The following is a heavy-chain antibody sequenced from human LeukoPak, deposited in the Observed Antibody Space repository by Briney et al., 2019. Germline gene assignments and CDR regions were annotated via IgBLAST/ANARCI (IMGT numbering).Heavy chain of an antibody. D-gene: IGHD5-18*01. CDR3: ARSGIQLWTGYFDY. V-gene: IGHV3-30-3*01. Sequence: PGRSLRLPCAASGFTFSSYAMHWVRQAPGKGLEWVAVISYDGSNKYYADSVKGRFTISRDNSKNTLYLQMNSLRAEDTAVYYCARSGIQLWTGYFDYWGQGTLVTVSS. CDR1: GFTFSSYA. CDR2: ISYDGSNK. J-gene: IGHJ4*02.